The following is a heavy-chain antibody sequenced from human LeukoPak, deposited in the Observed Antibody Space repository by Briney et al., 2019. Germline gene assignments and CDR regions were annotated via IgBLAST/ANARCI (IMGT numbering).Heavy chain of an antibody. J-gene: IGHJ3*02. CDR2: IYHSGST. D-gene: IGHD4-23*01. CDR1: GYSISSGYY. Sequence: SETLSLTCAVSGYSISSGYYWGWIRQPPGKGLEWIGSIYHSGSTYYNPSLKSRVTISVDPSKNPFPLKLSSVTAADTPVYSCARCPFYGTNSRGAFDIWGRGTLVTVSS. CDR3: ARCPFYGTNSRGAFDI. V-gene: IGHV4-38-2*01.